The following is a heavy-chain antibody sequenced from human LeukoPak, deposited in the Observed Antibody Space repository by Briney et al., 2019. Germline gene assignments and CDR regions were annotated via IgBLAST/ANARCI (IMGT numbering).Heavy chain of an antibody. Sequence: GRSLRLSCAASGFTFSSYGMHWVRQAPGRGLEWVAVISYDGSNKYYADSVKGRITISRDNSKNTPYLQMNSLRAEDTAVYYCAKEHSSSWSNWFGPWGQGTLVTVSS. J-gene: IGHJ5*02. CDR3: AKEHSSSWSNWFGP. CDR1: GFTFSSYG. V-gene: IGHV3-30*18. CDR2: ISYDGSNK. D-gene: IGHD6-13*01.